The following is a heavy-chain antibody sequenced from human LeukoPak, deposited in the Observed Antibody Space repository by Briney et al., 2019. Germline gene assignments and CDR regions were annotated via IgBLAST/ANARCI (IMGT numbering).Heavy chain of an antibody. CDR1: GGTFSSYA. D-gene: IGHD6-19*01. V-gene: IGHV1-69*04. J-gene: IGHJ3*02. Sequence: ASVKVSCKASGGTFSSYAISWLRQAPGQGLEWMGRIIPILGIANYAQKFQGRVTITADKSTSTAYMELRSLRSDDTAVYYCARVGVAVAAIPHAFDIWGQGTMVTVSS. CDR2: IIPILGIA. CDR3: ARVGVAVAAIPHAFDI.